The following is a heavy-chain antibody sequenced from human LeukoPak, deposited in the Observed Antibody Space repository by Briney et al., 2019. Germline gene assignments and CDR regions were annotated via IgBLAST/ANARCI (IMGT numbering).Heavy chain of an antibody. CDR1: GFTFSSCA. V-gene: IGHV3-30*04. CDR3: ARDVGDGYNPIYYFDY. D-gene: IGHD5-24*01. Sequence: GGSLRLSCAASGFTFSSCAMHWVRQAPGKGLEWVAVISYDGSNKYYADSVKGRFTISRDNSKNTLYLQMNSLRAEDTAVYYCARDVGDGYNPIYYFDYWGQGTLVTVSS. J-gene: IGHJ4*02. CDR2: ISYDGSNK.